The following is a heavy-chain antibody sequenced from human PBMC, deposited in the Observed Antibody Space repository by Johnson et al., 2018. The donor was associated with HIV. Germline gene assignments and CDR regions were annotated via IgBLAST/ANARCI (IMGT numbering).Heavy chain of an antibody. CDR3: ARDMSDSAWGDAFDI. Sequence: VQLVESGGGLVKPGGSLRLSCAASGFTFSDYYMTWIRQAPGKGLEWVSYISSSGSTMYYADSVKGRFTISRDISKNTLYLQINGLSAEDTAVYYCARDMSDSAWGDAFDIWGQGTMVTVSP. CDR2: ISSSGSTM. J-gene: IGHJ3*02. V-gene: IGHV3-11*04. CDR1: GFTFSDYY. D-gene: IGHD3-16*01.